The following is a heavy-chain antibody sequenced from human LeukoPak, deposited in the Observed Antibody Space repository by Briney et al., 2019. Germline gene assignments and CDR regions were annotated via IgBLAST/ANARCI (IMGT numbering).Heavy chain of an antibody. CDR2: IDYSGNT. J-gene: IGHJ4*02. CDR1: GDSISNYY. V-gene: IGHV4-59*08. CDR3: ARRKAKTPSYFDY. Sequence: SETLSLTCTVSGDSISNYYWTWIRQPPGKGLEWIGYIDYSGNTNYNPSLKSRVTISLDTSKNQFSLKLSSVTAADTAMYYCARRKAKTPSYFDYWGQGALVTVSS.